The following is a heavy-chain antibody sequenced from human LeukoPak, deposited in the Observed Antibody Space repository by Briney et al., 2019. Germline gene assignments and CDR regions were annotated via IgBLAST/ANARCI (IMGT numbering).Heavy chain of an antibody. CDR3: ARGRGLGEFAVASFDS. V-gene: IGHV3-74*01. CDR2: IYSDGRSL. J-gene: IGHJ4*02. Sequence: PGGSLRLSCAGSGFSFTGYWMHWVRQTSGKGLVWISRIYSDGRSLTYADSVKGRFTISRDNAKNMLYLQMNSLRADDTGVYYCARGRGLGEFAVASFDSWGQGTLVTVSS. D-gene: IGHD6-19*01. CDR1: GFSFTGYW.